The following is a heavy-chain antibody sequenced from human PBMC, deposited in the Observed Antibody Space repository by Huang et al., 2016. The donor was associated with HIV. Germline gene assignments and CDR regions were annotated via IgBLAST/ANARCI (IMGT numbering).Heavy chain of an antibody. J-gene: IGHJ4*02. V-gene: IGHV5-51*01. CDR3: ARQVYGFRSHFDF. D-gene: IGHD5-18*01. CDR1: GYGFSSYW. Sequence: EVLLVQSGAELKEPGESLKISCKASGYGFSSYWIGWVRQKPGKGLEWMGIIYPRDSETKYSPSFDGQVTISADKSTRTAYLQWESLKAPDTAIYFCARQVYGFRSHFDFWGQGTLVSVSS. CDR2: IYPRDSET.